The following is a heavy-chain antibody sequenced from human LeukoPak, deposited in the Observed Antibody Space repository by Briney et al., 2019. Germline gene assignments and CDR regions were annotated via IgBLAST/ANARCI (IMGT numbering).Heavy chain of an antibody. CDR3: VGGPISAAGDDY. CDR2: ISGGSGYI. D-gene: IGHD6-13*01. J-gene: IGHJ4*02. V-gene: IGHV3-21*01. Sequence: GGSLRLSCAAPGFTFSSYSMNWVRQAPGKGLEWVSSISGGSGYIYYADSVKGRFTISRDNAKNSLYLQMNSLRAEDTAVYYCVGGPISAAGDDYWSQGILVTVSS. CDR1: GFTFSSYS.